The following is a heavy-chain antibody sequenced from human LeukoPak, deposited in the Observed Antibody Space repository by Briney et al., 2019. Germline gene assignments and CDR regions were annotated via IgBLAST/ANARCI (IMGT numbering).Heavy chain of an antibody. CDR3: ARDLRIQLWSTDYYFDY. D-gene: IGHD5-18*01. J-gene: IGHJ4*02. CDR2: ISAYNGNT. Sequence: ASVKVSCKASGYTFTSYGISWVRQAPEQGLEWMGWISAYNGNTNYAQKLQGRVTMTTDTSTSTAYMELRSLRSDDTAVYYCARDLRIQLWSTDYYFDYWGQGTLVTVSS. CDR1: GYTFTSYG. V-gene: IGHV1-18*01.